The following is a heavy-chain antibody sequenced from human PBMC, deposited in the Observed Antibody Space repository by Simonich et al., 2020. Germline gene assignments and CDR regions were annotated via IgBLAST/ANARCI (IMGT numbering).Heavy chain of an antibody. D-gene: IGHD2-15*01. CDR2: IYYSGST. J-gene: IGHJ4*02. Sequence: QVQLQESGPGLVKPSETLSLTCTVPGGSISSYYWSWSRQPPGKGLEWIGYIYYSGSTNYNPSLKSRVTISVDTAKNQVSLKLSSVTAADTAVYYCARGGLYFDYWGQGTLVTVSS. CDR3: ARGGLYFDY. CDR1: GGSISSYY. V-gene: IGHV4-59*01.